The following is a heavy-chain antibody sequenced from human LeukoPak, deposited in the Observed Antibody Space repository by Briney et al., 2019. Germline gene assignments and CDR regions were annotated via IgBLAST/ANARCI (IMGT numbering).Heavy chain of an antibody. CDR1: GGSINSEDYY. Sequence: SETLSLTCTVSGGSINSEDYYWSWIRQPPGRGLEWIGYIYYTGNTFYNPSLKSRVTISVDTSKSQFSLKLSSVTAADTAVYYCASIYCSGGSCTTFDNWGQGILVTVSS. CDR2: IYYTGNT. D-gene: IGHD2-15*01. CDR3: ASIYCSGGSCTTFDN. V-gene: IGHV4-30-4*01. J-gene: IGHJ4*02.